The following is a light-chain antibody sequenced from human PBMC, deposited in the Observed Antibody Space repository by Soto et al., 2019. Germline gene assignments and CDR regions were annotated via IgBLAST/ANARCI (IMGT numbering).Light chain of an antibody. CDR1: QGISSY. CDR2: AAS. V-gene: IGKV1-27*01. CDR3: QNYTWPPFT. J-gene: IGKJ3*01. Sequence: DIQMTQSPSSLSASVGDRVTISCRASQGISSYLAWYQQKPGKAPRLLIYAASSLQSGVSFRFTGSGSGTDFTLTISSLQPEDFATYYCQNYTWPPFTFGPGTKVDIK.